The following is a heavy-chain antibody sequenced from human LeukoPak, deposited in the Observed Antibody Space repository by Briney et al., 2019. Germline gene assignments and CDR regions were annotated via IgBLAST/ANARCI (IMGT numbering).Heavy chain of an antibody. J-gene: IGHJ3*02. Sequence: GRSLRLSCAASGFTFSSYAMHWVRQAPGKGLEWVAVISYDGSNKYYADSVKGRFAISRDNAKNTLYLQMNSLRAEDTAVYYCARSIPGDAFDIWGQGTMVTVSS. CDR2: ISYDGSNK. CDR1: GFTFSSYA. V-gene: IGHV3-30*03. D-gene: IGHD2-21*01. CDR3: ARSIPGDAFDI.